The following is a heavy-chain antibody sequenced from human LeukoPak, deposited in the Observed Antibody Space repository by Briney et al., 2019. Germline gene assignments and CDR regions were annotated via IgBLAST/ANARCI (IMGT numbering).Heavy chain of an antibody. D-gene: IGHD6-13*01. CDR2: ISESGGST. CDR1: GFTFGSYA. J-gene: IGHJ4*02. CDR3: AKDHIRRDGYSDFDY. Sequence: GGSLRLSCAASGFTFGSYAMSWVRQAPGKGLEWVSGISESGGSTYYADFVKGRFTISRDNSKNTLFLQMNSLRAEDTAVYYCAKDHIRRDGYSDFDYWGQGTLVTVSS. V-gene: IGHV3-23*01.